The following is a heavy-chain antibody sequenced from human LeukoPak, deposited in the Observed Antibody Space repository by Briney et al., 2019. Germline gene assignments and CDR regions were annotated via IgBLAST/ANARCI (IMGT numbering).Heavy chain of an antibody. J-gene: IGHJ4*01. D-gene: IGHD2-21*01. V-gene: IGHV3-7*01. CDR1: GFIFSTYW. Sequence: PGGSLRLSCAASGFIFSTYWTSWVRQAPGKGLEWVATIRQDGSETHYAGCVRGRFTISRDNAKSSLYLQVNSLRAEDTAVYYCVRGCGRASCPYFFDSWGHGSLVTVSS. CDR3: VRGCGRASCPYFFDS. CDR2: IRQDGSET.